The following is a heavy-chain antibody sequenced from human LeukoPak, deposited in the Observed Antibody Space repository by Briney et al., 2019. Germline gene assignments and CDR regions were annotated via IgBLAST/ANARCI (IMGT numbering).Heavy chain of an antibody. CDR3: ARESFIAARGYYYYYLDV. CDR1: GYSISSGYS. Sequence: SQTLSLTCAVSGYSISSGYSWGWIRQPPGKGLGWIGIIYHSGTPYHNPSLKSRATISVATSKNQFTLKLSLVPAAKSDVYYRARESFIAARGYYYYYLDVWGKGTTVTVSS. CDR2: IYHSGTP. D-gene: IGHD6-6*01. V-gene: IGHV4-38-2*02. J-gene: IGHJ6*03.